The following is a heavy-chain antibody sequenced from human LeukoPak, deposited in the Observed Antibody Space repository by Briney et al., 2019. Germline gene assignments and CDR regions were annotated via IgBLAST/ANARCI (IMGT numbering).Heavy chain of an antibody. V-gene: IGHV1-8*02. D-gene: IGHD7-27*01. CDR1: GHTSTTYA. J-gene: IGHJ4*02. CDR3: VRTPPNWGFDY. Sequence: ASVKVSCKASGHTSTTYAIHWVRQATGQGLEWLGWMSPNSGDTGYAQKFQGRVTMTSDSSISTAYMELSSLRSEDTAIYYCVRTPPNWGFDYWGQGTLVTVSS. CDR2: MSPNSGDT.